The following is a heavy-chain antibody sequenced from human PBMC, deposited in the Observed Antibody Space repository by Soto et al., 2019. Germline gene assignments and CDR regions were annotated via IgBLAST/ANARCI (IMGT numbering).Heavy chain of an antibody. CDR3: TRHQPSYSGSPLGY. Sequence: PGESLKISCAASGFTFSGSAMHWVRQASGKGLEWVGRIRSKANSYATAYAASVKGRFTISRDDSKNTAYLQMNSLKTEDTAVYYCTRHQPSYSGSPLGYWGQGTLVTVSS. CDR1: GFTFSGSA. J-gene: IGHJ4*02. V-gene: IGHV3-73*01. D-gene: IGHD1-26*01. CDR2: IRSKANSYAT.